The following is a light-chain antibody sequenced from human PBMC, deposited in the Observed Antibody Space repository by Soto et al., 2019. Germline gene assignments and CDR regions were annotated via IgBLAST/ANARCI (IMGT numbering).Light chain of an antibody. CDR2: RND. CDR1: SSNIGSNY. J-gene: IGLJ3*02. CDR3: AAWDDSLSGPV. Sequence: QSVLTQPPSASGTPGQRVTISCSGASSNIGSNYVSWYQHLPGTAPKLLIYRNDQRPSGVPERFSASKSGTSASLAISGLRSEDEADYYCAAWDDSLSGPVFGGGTKLTV. V-gene: IGLV1-47*01.